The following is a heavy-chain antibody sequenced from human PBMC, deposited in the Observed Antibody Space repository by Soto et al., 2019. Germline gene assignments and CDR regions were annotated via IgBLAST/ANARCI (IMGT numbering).Heavy chain of an antibody. Sequence: PSETLSLTCTVSGGSISSGDYYWSWIRQPPGKGLEWIGYIYYSGSTYYNPSLKSRVTISVDTSKNQFSLKLSSVTAADTAVYYCAREYPVHSAYFDYWGQGTLVTVSS. CDR1: GGSISSGDYY. CDR3: AREYPVHSAYFDY. D-gene: IGHD1-26*01. V-gene: IGHV4-30-4*01. J-gene: IGHJ4*02. CDR2: IYYSGST.